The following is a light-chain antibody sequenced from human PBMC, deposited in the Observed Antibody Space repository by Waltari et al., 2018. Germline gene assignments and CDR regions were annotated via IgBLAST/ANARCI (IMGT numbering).Light chain of an antibody. CDR2: KAT. CDR3: QQYNSYSLLT. J-gene: IGKJ4*01. V-gene: IGKV1-5*03. Sequence: DIQMTQSPSTLSASVGDRLTITSRASQSISKWLVWYQQKPGKAPKLLIYKATTLESGVPSSFSGSGSRTEFTLTISSLQPDDFATYYCQQYNSYSLLTFGGGTKVEIK. CDR1: QSISKW.